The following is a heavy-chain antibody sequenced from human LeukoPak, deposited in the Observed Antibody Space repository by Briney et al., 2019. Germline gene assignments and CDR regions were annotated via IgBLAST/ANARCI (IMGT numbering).Heavy chain of an antibody. CDR2: INPNSGGT. D-gene: IGHD6-19*01. J-gene: IGHJ4*02. CDR3: ARDQSRGDGGQWLVPGDY. V-gene: IGHV1-2*04. CDR1: GYTFTGYY. Sequence: GASVKVSCKASGYTFTGYYMHWVRQAPGQGLEWMGWINPNSGGTNYAQKFQGWVTMTRDTSISTAYMELSRLRSDDTAVYYCARDQSRGDGGQWLVPGDYWGQGTLVTVSS.